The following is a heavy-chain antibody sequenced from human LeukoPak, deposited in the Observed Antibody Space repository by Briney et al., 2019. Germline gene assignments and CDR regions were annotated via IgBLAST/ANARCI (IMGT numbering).Heavy chain of an antibody. V-gene: IGHV1-46*01. CDR1: GYTFTNYY. J-gene: IGHJ4*02. CDR2: INPSGGST. D-gene: IGHD3-22*01. Sequence: ASVKVSCKASGYTFTNYYMHWVRQAPGQGLEWMGIINPSGGSTSYAQKFQGRATMTRDMSTSTVYMELSSLRSEDTAVYYCAREASYYDSSGYQGGYFDYWGQGTLVTVSS. CDR3: AREASYYDSSGYQGGYFDY.